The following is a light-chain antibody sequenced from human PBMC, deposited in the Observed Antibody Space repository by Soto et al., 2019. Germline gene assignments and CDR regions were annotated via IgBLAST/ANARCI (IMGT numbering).Light chain of an antibody. CDR1: SSNIGNNY. J-gene: IGLJ1*01. V-gene: IGLV1-51*02. Sequence: QSVLTQPPSVSAAPGQKVTISCSGSSSNIGNNYVSWYQQLPGTAPKLLIYENNKRPSGIPDRFSGSKSGTSATLGITGLQTGDEADYYFGTWDSSLSAGPYVFGTGTKLTVL. CDR3: GTWDSSLSAGPYV. CDR2: ENN.